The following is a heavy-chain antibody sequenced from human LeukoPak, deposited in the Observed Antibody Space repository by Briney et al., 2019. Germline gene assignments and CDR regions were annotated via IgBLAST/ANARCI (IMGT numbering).Heavy chain of an antibody. CDR3: ARETYGSGSYYKY. V-gene: IGHV1-2*02. CDR2: INPNSGGT. J-gene: IGHJ4*02. D-gene: IGHD3-10*01. CDR1: GYTFTGSY. Sequence: GASLKVSCTASGYTFTGSYMHWVRQAPGQGLEWMGWINPNSGGTNYAQKFQGRVTMTRDTSISTAYMELSRLRSDDTAVYYCARETYGSGSYYKYWGQGTLVTVSS.